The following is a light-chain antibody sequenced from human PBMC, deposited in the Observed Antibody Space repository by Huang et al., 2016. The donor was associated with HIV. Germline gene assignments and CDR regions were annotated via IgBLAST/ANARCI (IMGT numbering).Light chain of an antibody. CDR1: EGIRSYY. CDR2: AAS. J-gene: IGKJ1*01. V-gene: IGKV3-20*01. CDR3: QHYGTTPSWT. Sequence: EIVLTQSPGTLSLSRGERAALSCRAREGIRSYYVAWYQQKPGQAPRLLICAASSRATGIPDMLSCSGSGTDFTVTISRLEPEDFAVYYWQHYGTTPSWTFGQGTKVEIK.